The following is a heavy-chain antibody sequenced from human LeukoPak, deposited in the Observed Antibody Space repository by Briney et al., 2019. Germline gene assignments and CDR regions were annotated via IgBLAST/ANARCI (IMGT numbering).Heavy chain of an antibody. CDR3: AKGAYDYIEMGYFDY. CDR2: ISGSGGST. V-gene: IGHV3-23*01. CDR1: GFTFSSYA. Sequence: GGSLRLSCAASGFTFSSYAMSWVRQAPGKGLEWVSAISGSGGSTYYADSVKGRFTISRDNSKNPLYLQMNSLRAEDTAVYYCAKGAYDYIEMGYFDYWGQGTLVTVSS. J-gene: IGHJ4*02. D-gene: IGHD5-12*01.